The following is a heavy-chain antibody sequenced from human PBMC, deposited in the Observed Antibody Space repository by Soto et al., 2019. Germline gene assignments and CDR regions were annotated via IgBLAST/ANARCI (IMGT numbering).Heavy chain of an antibody. CDR2: ISHSGIT. Sequence: SETLSLTCTVSGGSITTSRDYWSWIRQHPGKGLEWSGYISHSGITEYNPSLKSRLTLSIDTSKNQFSLEMNSVTAADTAVYYCARDDYGDSCLSMDVWGRGISVT. V-gene: IGHV4-31*03. J-gene: IGHJ6*02. CDR1: GGSITTSRDY. D-gene: IGHD4-17*01. CDR3: ARDDYGDSCLSMDV.